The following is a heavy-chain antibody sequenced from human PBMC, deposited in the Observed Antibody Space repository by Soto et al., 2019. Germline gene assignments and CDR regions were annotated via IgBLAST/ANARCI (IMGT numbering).Heavy chain of an antibody. CDR3: ARVAGSTYYYDSSGLTVDY. CDR1: GGSISSYY. Sequence: SETLSLTCTVSGGSISSYYWSWIRQPPGKGLEWIGYIYYSGSTNYNPSLKSRVTISVDTSKNQFSLKLSSVTAADTAVYYCARVAGSTYYYDSSGLTVDYWGQGTLVTVS. V-gene: IGHV4-59*01. CDR2: IYYSGST. D-gene: IGHD3-22*01. J-gene: IGHJ4*02.